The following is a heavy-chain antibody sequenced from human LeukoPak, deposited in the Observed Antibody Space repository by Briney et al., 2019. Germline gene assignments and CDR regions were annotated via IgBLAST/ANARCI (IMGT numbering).Heavy chain of an antibody. CDR3: AKDEAGATSPYYFDY. CDR2: ISGSGGST. J-gene: IGHJ4*02. D-gene: IGHD1-26*01. V-gene: IGHV3-23*01. Sequence: PGGSLRLSSAASGFTFSSYAMSWVRQAPGKGLEWVSAISGSGGSTYYADSVKGRFTISRDNSKNTLYLQMNSLRAEDTAVYYCAKDEAGATSPYYFDYWGQGTLVTVSS. CDR1: GFTFSSYA.